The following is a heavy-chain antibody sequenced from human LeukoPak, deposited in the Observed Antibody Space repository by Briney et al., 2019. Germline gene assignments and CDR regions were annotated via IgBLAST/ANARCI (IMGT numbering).Heavy chain of an antibody. V-gene: IGHV3-74*01. D-gene: IGHD3-22*01. CDR2: INSDGSST. CDR3: ARGTNYYDSTGMSD. CDR1: GFTFTSYW. J-gene: IGHJ4*02. Sequence: GGSLRLSCAASGFTFTSYWMHWVRHAPGKGLVWVSRINSDGSSTNYADSVKGRFTISRDNAKNTLYLQVNSLRAEDTAVYFCARGTNYYDSTGMSDWGQGTLVTVSS.